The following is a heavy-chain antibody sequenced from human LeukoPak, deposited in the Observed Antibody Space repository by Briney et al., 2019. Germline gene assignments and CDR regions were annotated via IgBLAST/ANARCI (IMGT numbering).Heavy chain of an antibody. V-gene: IGHV3-74*01. D-gene: IGHD1-14*01. Sequence: GGSLRLSCAASGFTFGNSWVHWVRQAPGKGLVWVSLINADGSTATYADSVKGRFTISRDNARNTLSLQMNSLTIEGTAVYYCVVVVEPPDSDGFDVWGQGTVITVSS. J-gene: IGHJ3*01. CDR1: GFTFGNSW. CDR3: VVVVEPPDSDGFDV. CDR2: INADGSTA.